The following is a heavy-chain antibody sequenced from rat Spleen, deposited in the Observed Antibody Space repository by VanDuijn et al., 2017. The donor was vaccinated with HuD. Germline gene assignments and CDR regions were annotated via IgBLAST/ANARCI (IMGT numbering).Heavy chain of an antibody. CDR2: ISTGGGNS. Sequence: EVQLVESGGGLVQPGRSLKLSCAASGFTFSDYDMAWVRQAPAKGLEWIASISTGGGNSYYRDSVKGRFTISRDNAKNTQYLQMDSLRSEDTATYYCATASGAPRAYWGQGVMVTVSS. CDR3: ATASGAPRAY. D-gene: IGHD1-1*01. V-gene: IGHV5S13*01. CDR1: GFTFSDYD. J-gene: IGHJ2*01.